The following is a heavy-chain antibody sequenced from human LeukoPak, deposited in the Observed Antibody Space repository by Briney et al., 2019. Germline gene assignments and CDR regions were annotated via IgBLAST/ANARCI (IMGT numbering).Heavy chain of an antibody. CDR1: GYSISSGYY. J-gene: IGHJ3*02. D-gene: IGHD3-22*01. V-gene: IGHV4-38-2*02. Sequence: SETLSLTCTVSGYSISSGYYWGWIRQPPGKGLEWIGSIYHSGSTYYNPSLKSRVTISVDTSKNQFSLKLSSVTAADTAVYYCVATGKPGYYDSSGYLDAFDIWGQGTMVTVSS. CDR2: IYHSGST. CDR3: VATGKPGYYDSSGYLDAFDI.